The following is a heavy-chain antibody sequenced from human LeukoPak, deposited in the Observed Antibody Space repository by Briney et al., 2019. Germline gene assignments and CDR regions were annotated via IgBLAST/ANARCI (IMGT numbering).Heavy chain of an antibody. CDR1: GYTFTSYG. CDR3: ARDSIGYCSGGSCYQSDY. CDR2: ISAYNGNT. J-gene: IGHJ4*02. D-gene: IGHD2-15*01. Sequence: ASVKVSCKASGYTFTSYGISWVRQAPGQGLEWMGWISAYNGNTNYAQKLQGRVTMTTDTSTSTAYMELRSLRSEDTAVYYCARDSIGYCSGGSCYQSDYWGQGTLVTVSS. V-gene: IGHV1-18*01.